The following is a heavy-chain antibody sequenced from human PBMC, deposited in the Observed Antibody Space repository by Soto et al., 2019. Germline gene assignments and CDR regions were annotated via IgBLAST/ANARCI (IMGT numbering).Heavy chain of an antibody. Sequence: QVQLVESGGGVVQPGRSLRLSCAASGSTFSSYGMHWVRQAPGKGLEWVAAISYDGGNKYYADSVKGRFTISRDNSKIMLYLQMNCLRAEDTAVYYCARAEGSGGNSWYFDLWGRGSLVTVSS. J-gene: IGHJ2*01. CDR1: GSTFSSYG. V-gene: IGHV3-30*03. CDR2: ISYDGGNK. D-gene: IGHD2-21*02. CDR3: ARAEGSGGNSWYFDL.